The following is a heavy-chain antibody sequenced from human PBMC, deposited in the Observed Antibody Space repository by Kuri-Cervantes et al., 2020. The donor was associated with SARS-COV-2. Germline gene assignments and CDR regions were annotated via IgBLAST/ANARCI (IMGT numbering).Heavy chain of an antibody. CDR3: ARVPRSSSQTY. Sequence: LSLTCAASGFTFSSYAMSWVRQAPGKGLEWVANIKQDGSEKYYVDSVKGRFTISRDNAKNSLYLQMNSLRAEDTAVYYGARVPRSSSQTYWGQGTLVTVSS. D-gene: IGHD6-6*01. V-gene: IGHV3-7*01. CDR2: IKQDGSEK. CDR1: GFTFSSYA. J-gene: IGHJ4*02.